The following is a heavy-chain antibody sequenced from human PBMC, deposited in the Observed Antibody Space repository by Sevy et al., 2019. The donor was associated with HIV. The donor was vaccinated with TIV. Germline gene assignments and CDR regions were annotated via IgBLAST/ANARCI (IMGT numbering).Heavy chain of an antibody. J-gene: IGHJ4*02. D-gene: IGHD3-22*01. V-gene: IGHV3-9*01. CDR1: GFTFDDCA. CDR2: ISWNSGSI. Sequence: GGSLRLSCAASGFTFDDCAMHWVRQAPGKGLEWVSGISWNSGSIGYADSVKGRFTISRDNAKNSLYLQMNSLRAEDTALYYCAKGSRDSSGYYSPWGQGTLVTVSS. CDR3: AKGSRDSSGYYSP.